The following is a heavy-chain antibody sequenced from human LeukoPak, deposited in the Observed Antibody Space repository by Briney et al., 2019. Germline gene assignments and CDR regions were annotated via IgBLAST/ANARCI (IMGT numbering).Heavy chain of an antibody. J-gene: IGHJ4*02. V-gene: IGHV4-38-2*02. Sequence: SETLSLTCKVSGYSISSGYYWGWIRQPPGKGLQWIGSIHHSGSTYYNPSLKSRVTISVDTSKNQFSLKLSSVTAADTAVYYCARTSSSGLVGGYYFDYWGQGTLVTVSS. D-gene: IGHD6-19*01. CDR3: ARTSSSGLVGGYYFDY. CDR1: GYSISSGYY. CDR2: IHHSGST.